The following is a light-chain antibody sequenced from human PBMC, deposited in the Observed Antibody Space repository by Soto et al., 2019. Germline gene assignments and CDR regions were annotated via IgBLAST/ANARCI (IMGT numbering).Light chain of an antibody. J-gene: IGLJ3*02. CDR2: EVS. CDR3: SSYAGSNTFL. V-gene: IGLV2-14*01. Sequence: QSALTQPASVSGSPGQSITISCTGTSSDVGAYNFVSWYQHHPGTAPKLMIYEVSNRPSGASNRFSGSKSGNTASLTISGLQTEDEADYYCSSYAGSNTFLFGGGTKLTVL. CDR1: SSDVGAYNF.